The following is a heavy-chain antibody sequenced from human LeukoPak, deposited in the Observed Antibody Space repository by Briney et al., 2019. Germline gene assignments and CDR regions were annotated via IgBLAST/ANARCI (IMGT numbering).Heavy chain of an antibody. CDR3: AKDGCSSTSCYTDVDYYYYYMDV. D-gene: IGHD2-2*02. CDR2: ISGSGGST. Sequence: GGSLRLSCAASGFTFSSYAMSWVRQAPGKGLEWVSAISGSGGSTYYADSVKGRFTISRDNSKNTLYLQMNSLRAEDTAVYYCAKDGCSSTSCYTDVDYYYYYMDVWGKGTTVTVSS. V-gene: IGHV3-23*01. J-gene: IGHJ6*03. CDR1: GFTFSSYA.